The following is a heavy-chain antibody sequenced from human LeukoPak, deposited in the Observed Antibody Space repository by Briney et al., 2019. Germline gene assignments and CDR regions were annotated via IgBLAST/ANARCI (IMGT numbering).Heavy chain of an antibody. CDR2: IYSSGNT. V-gene: IGHV4-4*09. CDR3: ARHSSVVRGWFDP. CDR1: GGSISSYY. D-gene: IGHD2-15*01. Sequence: SGTLSLTCTVSGGSISSYYWSWIRQPPGKGLEWIGYIYSSGNTNYNPSLKSRVTISVDTSKNQFSLNLTSVTAADTAVYYCARHSSVVRGWFDPWGQGTLVTVSS. J-gene: IGHJ5*02.